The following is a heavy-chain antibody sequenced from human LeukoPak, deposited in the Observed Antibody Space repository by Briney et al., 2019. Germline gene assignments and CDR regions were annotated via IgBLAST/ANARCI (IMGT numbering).Heavy chain of an antibody. J-gene: IGHJ4*02. V-gene: IGHV1-2*06. CDR3: ARVWRYGGNDY. CDR1: GYTFTGYY. CDR2: INPNSGGT. Sequence: ASVKVSCKASGYTFTGYYMHWVRQAPGQGLEWMGRINPNSGGTNYAQKFQGRVTMTRDTSTSTVYMELSSLRSEDTAVYYCARVWRYGGNDYWGQGTLVTVSS. D-gene: IGHD4/OR15-4a*01.